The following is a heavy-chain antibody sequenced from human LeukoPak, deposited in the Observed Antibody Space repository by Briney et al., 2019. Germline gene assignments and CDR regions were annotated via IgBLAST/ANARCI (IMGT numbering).Heavy chain of an antibody. CDR2: ISSSSSYI. CDR1: GFTFSSYS. CDR3: ARGYSSSWYEDWFDP. Sequence: GGSLRLSCAASGFTFSSYSMNWVRQAPGKGLEWVSSISSSSSYINYADSVKGRFTISRDNAKNSLYLQMNSLRAEDTAVYYCARGYSSSWYEDWFDPWGQGTLVTVSS. D-gene: IGHD6-13*01. J-gene: IGHJ5*02. V-gene: IGHV3-21*01.